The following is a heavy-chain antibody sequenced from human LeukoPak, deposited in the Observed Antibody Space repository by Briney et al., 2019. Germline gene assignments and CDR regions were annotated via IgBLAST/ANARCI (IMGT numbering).Heavy chain of an antibody. CDR2: ISFDGSNE. CDR3: ARARGPAYYYGLDV. CDR1: GFTFSSYA. V-gene: IGHV3-30*07. D-gene: IGHD3-10*01. Sequence: PGGSLRLSCAASGFTFSSYAMHWVRQAPGKGLEWVALISFDGSNEYYADSVKGRFTISRDNAKNSMYLQMSSLRAEDTAVYFCARARGPAYYYGLDVWGQGTTVTVSS. J-gene: IGHJ6*02.